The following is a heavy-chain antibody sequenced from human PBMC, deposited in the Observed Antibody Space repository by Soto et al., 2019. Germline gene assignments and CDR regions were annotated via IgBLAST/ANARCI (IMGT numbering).Heavy chain of an antibody. CDR3: AKDRAWMRDAFDI. CDR2: ISFDGGEK. Sequence: QVQLVESGGGVVQPGESLRLSCAASGFTFSSYGVHWVRQAPGKGLEWVAFISFDGGEKYYADSVKGRITITRDNSNNVLYVQLKSLRAEDTAVYYCAKDRAWMRDAFDIWGQGTIVAVSS. J-gene: IGHJ3*02. D-gene: IGHD5-12*01. CDR1: GFTFSSYG. V-gene: IGHV3-30*18.